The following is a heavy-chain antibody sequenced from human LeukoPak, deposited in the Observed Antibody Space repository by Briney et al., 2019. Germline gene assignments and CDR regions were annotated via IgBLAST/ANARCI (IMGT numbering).Heavy chain of an antibody. CDR1: GDSVSSSNYY. CDR2: IFQSGST. J-gene: IGHJ5*02. V-gene: IGHV4-61*05. D-gene: IGHD6-6*01. CDR3: GRRGSYSSSSRYWFDP. Sequence: SETLSLTCAVSGDSVSSSNYYWSWIRQSPGKGLEWIGEIFQSGSTSYNPSLKSRATISLDKSKNQFSLKLNSVTAADTAIYYCGRRGSYSSSSRYWFDPWGQGTLVTVSS.